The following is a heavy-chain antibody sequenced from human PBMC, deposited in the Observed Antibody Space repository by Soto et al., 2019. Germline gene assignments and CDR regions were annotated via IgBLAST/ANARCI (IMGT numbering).Heavy chain of an antibody. CDR3: AREQGYCSTISCYNWFDP. J-gene: IGHJ5*02. V-gene: IGHV4-59*01. CDR2: IYYSGST. D-gene: IGHD2-2*01. Sequence: SETLSLTCTVSGGSISSYYWSWIRQPPGKGLEWIGYIYYSGSTDYNPSLKSRVTISVDTSKNQFSLKLSSVTAADTAVYYCAREQGYCSTISCYNWFDPWGQGTLVTVSS. CDR1: GGSISSYY.